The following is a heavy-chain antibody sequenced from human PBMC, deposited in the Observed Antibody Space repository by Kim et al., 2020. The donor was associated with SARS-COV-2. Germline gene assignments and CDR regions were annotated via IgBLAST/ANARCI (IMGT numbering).Heavy chain of an antibody. Sequence: GGSLRLSCAASGFTFSSYAMSWVRQAPGKGLEWVSAISGSGGSTYYADSVKGRFTISRDNSKNTLYLQMNSLRAEDTAVYYCAKGNDVIVVDPRGYFDYWGQGTLVTVSS. CDR2: ISGSGGST. V-gene: IGHV3-23*01. D-gene: IGHD3-22*01. CDR1: GFTFSSYA. J-gene: IGHJ4*02. CDR3: AKGNDVIVVDPRGYFDY.